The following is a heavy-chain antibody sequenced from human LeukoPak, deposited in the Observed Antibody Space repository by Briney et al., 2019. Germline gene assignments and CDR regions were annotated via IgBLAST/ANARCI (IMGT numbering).Heavy chain of an antibody. CDR3: VRGSLASGVVVYYYYYLDV. V-gene: IGHV3-30-3*01. CDR2: ISYDGSNK. Sequence: GGSLRLSCAASGFTFSSYAMHWVRQAPGKGLEWVAVISYDGSNKYYADSVKGRFTISRDNSKNTLYLQMNSLRAEDTAVYYCVRGSLASGVVVYYYYYLDVWGKGTTVTVSS. CDR1: GFTFSSYA. D-gene: IGHD3-3*01. J-gene: IGHJ6*03.